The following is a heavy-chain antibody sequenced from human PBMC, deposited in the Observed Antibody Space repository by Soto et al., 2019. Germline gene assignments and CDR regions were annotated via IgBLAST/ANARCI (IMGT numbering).Heavy chain of an antibody. CDR3: AGHVETYYYDLDY. CDR2: IYPGDSDT. J-gene: IGHJ4*02. Sequence: PGESLKISCKGSGYSFTSYWIGWVRQMPGKGLEWMGIIYPGDSDTRYSPSFQGQVTISADKSISTAYLQWSSLKASDTAMYYCAGHVETYYYDLDYWGQGTLVTVSS. D-gene: IGHD3-22*01. CDR1: GYSFTSYW. V-gene: IGHV5-51*01.